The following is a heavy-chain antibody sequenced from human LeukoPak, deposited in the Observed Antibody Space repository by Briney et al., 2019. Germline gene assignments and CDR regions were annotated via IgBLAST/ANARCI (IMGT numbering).Heavy chain of an antibody. V-gene: IGHV3-74*01. CDR3: ARAPGIAAAGTRY. Sequence: GGSLRLSCAASGFTFSSYWMHWVRQAPGKGLVWVSRINSDGSSTSCADSVKGRFTISRDNAKNTLYLQMNSLRAEDTAVYYCARAPGIAAAGTRYWGQGTLVTVSS. D-gene: IGHD6-13*01. CDR2: INSDGSST. CDR1: GFTFSSYW. J-gene: IGHJ4*02.